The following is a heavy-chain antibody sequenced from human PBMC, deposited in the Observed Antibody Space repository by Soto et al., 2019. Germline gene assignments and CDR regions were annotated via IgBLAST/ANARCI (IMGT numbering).Heavy chain of an antibody. CDR2: INHSGNT. J-gene: IGHJ5*02. V-gene: IGHV4-34*01. CDR1: GGSFSGYY. D-gene: IGHD3-16*01. Sequence: KPSETLSLTCAVYGGSFSGYYWSWIRQPPGKGLEWIGEINHSGNTNYNPSLKSRVTISVDTSKNQFSLKQSSVTAADTAVYYCTSSWGSSQFILGELPTSGGWFDPWGQGTLVTVS. CDR3: TSSWGSSQFILGELPTSGGWFDP.